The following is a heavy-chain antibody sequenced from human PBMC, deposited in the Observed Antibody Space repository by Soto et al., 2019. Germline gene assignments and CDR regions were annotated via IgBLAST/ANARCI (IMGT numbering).Heavy chain of an antibody. Sequence: GGSLRLSCAASGFTVSSNYMSWVRQAPGKGLEWVSVIYSGGSTYYADSVKGRFTISRDNSKNTLYLQMNSLRAEDTAVYYCARYGAFNWGSAEVNWYFDLWGCGTLVTVSS. CDR2: IYSGGST. D-gene: IGHD7-27*01. CDR1: GFTVSSNY. V-gene: IGHV3-66*01. J-gene: IGHJ2*01. CDR3: ARYGAFNWGSAEVNWYFDL.